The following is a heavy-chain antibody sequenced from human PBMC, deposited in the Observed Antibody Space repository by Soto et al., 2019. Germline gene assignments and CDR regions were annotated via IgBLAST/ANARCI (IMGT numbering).Heavy chain of an antibody. CDR1: GGSISSSY. CDR2: IYYSGST. Sequence: PSETLSLTCTISGGSISSSYWSWIRQSPGKGLEWIGYIYYSGSTNYNPSLKSRVTISVDTSKNQFSLKLSSVTAADTAVYYCATGYDILTGHYHFDYWGQGTLVTVSS. J-gene: IGHJ4*02. V-gene: IGHV4-59*08. CDR3: ATGYDILTGHYHFDY. D-gene: IGHD3-9*01.